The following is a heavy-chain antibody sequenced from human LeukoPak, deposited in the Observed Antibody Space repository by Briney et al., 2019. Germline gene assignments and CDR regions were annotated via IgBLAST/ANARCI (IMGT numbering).Heavy chain of an antibody. D-gene: IGHD2-21*02. V-gene: IGHV3-64*01. J-gene: IGHJ4*02. CDR1: GFIFSAYD. CDR3: ARLSGNPSRPTAPDY. Sequence: GGSLRLSCEASGFIFSAYDISWFRQAPGKGLEYVSSLSENGRVAFHSNSVEGRFSIYRDDSRSTLYLQMGSLTTEDTALYYCARLSGNPSRPTAPDYWGQGTLVTVSS. CDR2: LSENGRVA.